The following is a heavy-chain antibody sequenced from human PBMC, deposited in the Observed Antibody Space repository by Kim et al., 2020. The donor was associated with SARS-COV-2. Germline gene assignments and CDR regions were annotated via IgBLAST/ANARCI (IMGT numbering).Heavy chain of an antibody. J-gene: IGHJ4*02. CDR3: ANPRQPDY. Sequence: ADSWKGRFTISRDNSKNTRYLRMSSLGAEDTAIYYCANPRQPDYWGQGTLVTVSS. D-gene: IGHD6-13*01. V-gene: IGHV3-23*01.